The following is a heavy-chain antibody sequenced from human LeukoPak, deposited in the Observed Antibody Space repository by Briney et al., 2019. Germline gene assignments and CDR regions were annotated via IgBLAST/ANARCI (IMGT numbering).Heavy chain of an antibody. CDR1: GFTVSSNY. V-gene: IGHV3-66*01. CDR3: ARGWKSSGYSRYFDY. D-gene: IGHD3-22*01. CDR2: IYSGGST. Sequence: GGSLRLSCAASGFTVSSNYMSWVRQAPGKGLEWVLVIYSGGSTYYADSVKGRFTISRDNSKNTLYLQMNSLRAEDTAVYYCARGWKSSGYSRYFDYWGQGTLVTVSS. J-gene: IGHJ4*02.